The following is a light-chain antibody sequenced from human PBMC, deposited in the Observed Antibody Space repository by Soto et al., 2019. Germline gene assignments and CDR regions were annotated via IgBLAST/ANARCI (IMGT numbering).Light chain of an antibody. CDR1: QDINSL. CDR2: GAS. V-gene: IGKV1-27*01. CDR3: QKYNSAPWT. J-gene: IGKJ1*01. Sequence: DVQMTQSPSSLSASVGDRVTITCRTSQDINSLLAWYQQKPGKVPKLLIYGASVLQSGVPSRFSGSVSGTDFTLTSSSLQPEDVATYYCQKYNSAPWTFGQGTKVEIK.